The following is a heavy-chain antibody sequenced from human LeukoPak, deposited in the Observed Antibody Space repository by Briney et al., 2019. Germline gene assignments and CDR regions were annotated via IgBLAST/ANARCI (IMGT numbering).Heavy chain of an antibody. J-gene: IGHJ4*02. D-gene: IGHD1-20*01. CDR2: INSDGSST. V-gene: IGHV3-74*01. CDR3: ARPLTLTGSIDY. CDR1: GFTFSSYS. Sequence: GGSLRLSCAASGFTFSSYSMNWVRQAPGKGLEWVSRINSDGSSTSYADSVKGRFTISRDNAKNTLYLQMNSLRAEDTAVYYCARPLTLTGSIDYWGQGTLATVSS.